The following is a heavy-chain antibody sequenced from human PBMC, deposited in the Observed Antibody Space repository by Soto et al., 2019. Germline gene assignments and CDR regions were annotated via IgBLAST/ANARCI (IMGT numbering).Heavy chain of an antibody. J-gene: IGHJ4*02. V-gene: IGHV3-33*06. Sequence: QVQLVESGGGVVQPGRSLRLSCAASGFTFSSYGMHWVRQAPGKGLEWVAVIWYDGSNKYYADSVKGRFTISRDNSKNTLYLQMNSLSAEDTAVYYCAKGGYSSSWYQLDYWGQGTLVTVSS. CDR1: GFTFSSYG. CDR3: AKGGYSSSWYQLDY. D-gene: IGHD6-13*01. CDR2: IWYDGSNK.